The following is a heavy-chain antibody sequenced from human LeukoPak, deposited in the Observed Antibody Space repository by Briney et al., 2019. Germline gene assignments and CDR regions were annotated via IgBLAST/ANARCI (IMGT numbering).Heavy chain of an antibody. J-gene: IGHJ4*02. Sequence: SGGSLRLSCAASGFTFSSYAMHWVRQAPGKGLEWVAVISYDGSNKYYADSVKGRFTISRDNSKNTLYLQMNSLRAEDTAVYYCAKSGGAAAAGLGYWGQGTLVTVSS. CDR2: ISYDGSNK. CDR1: GFTFSSYA. V-gene: IGHV3-30*04. D-gene: IGHD6-13*01. CDR3: AKSGGAAAAGLGY.